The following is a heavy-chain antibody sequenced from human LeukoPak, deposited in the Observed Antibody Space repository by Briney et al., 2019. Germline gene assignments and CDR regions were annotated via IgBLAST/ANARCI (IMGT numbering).Heavy chain of an antibody. CDR1: GFTFSTYA. V-gene: IGHV3-23*01. CDR3: ATTRDDTYLGMIFDH. Sequence: PGRSLRLSCAASGFTFSTYAMNWLRQAPGKGLEWVSVISGGGDTTYYADSVKGRFTISRDNSKNTLFLLMDSPRDEDTAVYYCATTRDDTYLGMIFDHWGPGTQVTVSS. D-gene: IGHD3-16*01. J-gene: IGHJ4*02. CDR2: ISGGGDTT.